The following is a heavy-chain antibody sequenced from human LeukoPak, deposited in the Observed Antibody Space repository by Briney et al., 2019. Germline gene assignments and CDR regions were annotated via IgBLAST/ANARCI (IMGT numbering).Heavy chain of an antibody. CDR3: ARAGNNWNDAAFDI. D-gene: IGHD1-1*01. Sequence: GGSLRLSCAASGFTFSSYSMNWVRQAPGKGLEWVSSISSSSYIYYADSVKGRFTISRDNAKNSLYLQMNSLRAEDTAVYYCARAGNNWNDAAFDIWGQGTMVTVSS. CDR2: ISSSSYI. J-gene: IGHJ3*02. CDR1: GFTFSSYS. V-gene: IGHV3-21*01.